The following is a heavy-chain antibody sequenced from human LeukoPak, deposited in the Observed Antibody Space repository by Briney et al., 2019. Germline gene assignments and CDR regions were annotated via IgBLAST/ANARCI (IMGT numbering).Heavy chain of an antibody. D-gene: IGHD1-26*01. V-gene: IGHV3-21*01. J-gene: IGHJ4*02. CDR2: ISSGSSYI. Sequence: GGSLRLSCAASGFTFSTYSMDWVRQAPGKELEWVSSISSGSSYIYYADSVKGRFTISRDNAKNSLYLQMNSLRAEDTAVYYCARREVGATLGDWGQGTLVTVSS. CDR1: GFTFSTYS. CDR3: ARREVGATLGD.